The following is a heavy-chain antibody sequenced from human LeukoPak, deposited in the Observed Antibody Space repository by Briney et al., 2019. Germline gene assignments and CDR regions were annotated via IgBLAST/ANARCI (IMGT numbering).Heavy chain of an antibody. CDR3: ARDWAQYSSGWWEFDY. CDR1: GFTFSDYY. D-gene: IGHD6-19*01. J-gene: IGHJ4*02. CDR2: ISSSGSTI. V-gene: IGHV3-11*04. Sequence: GGSLRLSCAASGFTFSDYYMSWIRQAPGKGLEWVSYISSSGSTIYYADSVKGRFTISRDNAKNSLFLQMNSLRAEDTAVYYCARDWAQYSSGWWEFDYWGQGTLVTVSS.